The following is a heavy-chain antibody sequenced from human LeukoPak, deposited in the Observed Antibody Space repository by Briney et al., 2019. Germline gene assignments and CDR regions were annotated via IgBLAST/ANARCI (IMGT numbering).Heavy chain of an antibody. Sequence: WGSLRLSCAASGFTFSSYGMHWVRQAPGKGLEWVAFIRYDGSNKYYADSVKGRFTISRDNSKNTLYLQMNSLRAEDTAVYYCAKGYGSGSYLDYWGQGTLVTVSS. D-gene: IGHD3-10*01. CDR3: AKGYGSGSYLDY. CDR2: IRYDGSNK. V-gene: IGHV3-30*02. CDR1: GFTFSSYG. J-gene: IGHJ4*02.